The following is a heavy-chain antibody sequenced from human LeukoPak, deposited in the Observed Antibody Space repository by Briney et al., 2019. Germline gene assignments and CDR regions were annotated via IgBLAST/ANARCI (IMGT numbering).Heavy chain of an antibody. Sequence: PGGSLRLSCAASGFTFSSYGIHWVRQAPGKGLEWVAVIWYDGTNKYYADSVKGRFTISRDNSKNTLYLQMDSLRAEDTAVYYCARDRVDRDGYSPLDYWGQGTLVTVSS. D-gene: IGHD5-24*01. CDR2: IWYDGTNK. CDR3: ARDRVDRDGYSPLDY. V-gene: IGHV3-33*01. J-gene: IGHJ4*02. CDR1: GFTFSSYG.